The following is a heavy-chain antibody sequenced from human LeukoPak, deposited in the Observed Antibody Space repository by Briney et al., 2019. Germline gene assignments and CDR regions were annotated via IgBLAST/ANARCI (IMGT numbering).Heavy chain of an antibody. Sequence: GGSLRLSCAASGFTFSDYYMSWIRQAPGKGLEWVSYISSSGSTIYYADSVKGRFTISRDNAKNSLYLQMNSLRAEDTALYYCAKDYGSGSYSAYYFDYWGQGTLVTVSS. J-gene: IGHJ4*02. V-gene: IGHV3-11*01. CDR1: GFTFSDYY. CDR3: AKDYGSGSYSAYYFDY. CDR2: ISSSGSTI. D-gene: IGHD3-10*01.